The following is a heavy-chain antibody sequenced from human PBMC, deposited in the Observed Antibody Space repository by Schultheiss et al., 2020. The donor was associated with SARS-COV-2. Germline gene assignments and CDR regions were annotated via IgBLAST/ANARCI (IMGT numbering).Heavy chain of an antibody. V-gene: IGHV3-23*01. CDR2: ISGNGGST. CDR1: GFTFSSYA. J-gene: IGHJ6*02. CDR3: ANGAARPGHYYYGMDF. D-gene: IGHD6-6*01. Sequence: GGSLRLSCAASGFTFSSYAMSWVRQAPGKGLEWVSAISGNGGSTYYADSVKGRFTISRDNSKNTLYLQMNSLRAEDTAVYYCANGAARPGHYYYGMDFWGQGTTVTVSS.